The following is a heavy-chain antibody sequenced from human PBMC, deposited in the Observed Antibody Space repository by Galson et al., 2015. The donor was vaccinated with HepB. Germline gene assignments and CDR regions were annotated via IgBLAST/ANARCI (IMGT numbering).Heavy chain of an antibody. J-gene: IGHJ4*01. V-gene: IGHV1-18*04. CDR1: GYTFTSYV. Sequence: SVKVSCKASGYTFTSYVISWVRQAPGQGLEWLGRISGYNGHTNYAQNLQNKVTMTTDTSTSTAYLELRRLKSDDTAIYYCARGATGSDYWGHRTVLTVSS. CDR3: ARGATGSDY. CDR2: ISGYNGHT. D-gene: IGHD1-1*01.